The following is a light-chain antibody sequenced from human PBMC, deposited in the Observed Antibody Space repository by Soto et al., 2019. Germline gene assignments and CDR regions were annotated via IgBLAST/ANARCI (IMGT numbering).Light chain of an antibody. Sequence: EIQMTHSPSTLSASVGDRVTITCRASQSISSWLAWYQQKPGKAPKLRIYNASRLESGVPSRFIGRGSGKKFPPTLRCLQPDDFTTYYCPLYTFFFMRFCHGAKV. V-gene: IGKV1-5*03. CDR3: PLYTFFFMR. J-gene: IGKJ1*01. CDR2: NAS. CDR1: QSISSW.